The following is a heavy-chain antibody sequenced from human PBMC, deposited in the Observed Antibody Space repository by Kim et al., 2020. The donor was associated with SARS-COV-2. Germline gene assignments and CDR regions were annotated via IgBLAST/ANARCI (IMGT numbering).Heavy chain of an antibody. CDR3: ARGATYYDILTGAFDI. D-gene: IGHD3-9*01. J-gene: IGHJ3*02. V-gene: IGHV3-53*01. Sequence: VKGRFTISRDNSKNTLYLQMNSRRAEDTAVYYCARGATYYDILTGAFDIWGQGTMVTVSS.